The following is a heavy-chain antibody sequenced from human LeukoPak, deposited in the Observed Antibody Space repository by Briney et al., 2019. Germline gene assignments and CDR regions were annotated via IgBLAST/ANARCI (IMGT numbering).Heavy chain of an antibody. J-gene: IGHJ3*02. D-gene: IGHD3-22*01. CDR3: ARDGNGYYYDSSGPYAFDI. V-gene: IGHV4-39*07. Sequence: SETLSLTCTVSGGSISSSSYYWGWVRQPPGKGLEWIGSIYYSGSTYYNPSLQSRVTISVDTSKNQFSLKLSSVTAADTAVYYCARDGNGYYYDSSGPYAFDIWGQGTMVTVSS. CDR1: GGSISSSSYY. CDR2: IYYSGST.